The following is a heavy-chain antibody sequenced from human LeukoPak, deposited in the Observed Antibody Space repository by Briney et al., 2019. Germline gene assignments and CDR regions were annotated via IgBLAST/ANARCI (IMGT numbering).Heavy chain of an antibody. CDR2: ISAYNGNT. Sequence: ASVKVSCKASGYTFTSYGISWVRQAPGQGLEWMGWISAYNGNTNYAQKLQGRVTMTTDTSTSTAYMELRSLRSDGTAVYYCARDSNLEDIVVVPAATGDAFDIWGQGTMVTVSS. V-gene: IGHV1-18*01. CDR3: ARDSNLEDIVVVPAATGDAFDI. CDR1: GYTFTSYG. J-gene: IGHJ3*02. D-gene: IGHD2-2*01.